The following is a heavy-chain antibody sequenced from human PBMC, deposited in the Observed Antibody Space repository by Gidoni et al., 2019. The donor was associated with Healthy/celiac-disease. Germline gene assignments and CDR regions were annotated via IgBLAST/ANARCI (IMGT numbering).Heavy chain of an antibody. V-gene: IGHV3-7*01. CDR1: GFTFSSLW. D-gene: IGHD2-2*02. CDR3: ARVGVVVVPAAIPNGAFDI. Sequence: EVQLVESGGGLVQPGGSLRLSSAASGFTFSSLWLSWVRQAPGKGLEWVANIKQDGSEKYYVDSVKGRFTISRDNAKNSLYLQMNSLRAEDTAVYYCARVGVVVVPAAIPNGAFDIWGQGTMVTVSS. J-gene: IGHJ3*02. CDR2: IKQDGSEK.